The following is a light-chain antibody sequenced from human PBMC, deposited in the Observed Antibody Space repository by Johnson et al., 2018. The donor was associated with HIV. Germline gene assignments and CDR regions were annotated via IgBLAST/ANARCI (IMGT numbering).Light chain of an antibody. Sequence: QSVLTQPPSVSAAPGQKVTISCSGSSSNIGNNYVSWYQQFPGTAPKLLIYENNKRPSGIPDRFSGSKYGTSATLGITGLQTGDEADYYCGTWDSSLSANVVGTGTKVTVL. J-gene: IGLJ1*01. CDR2: ENN. V-gene: IGLV1-51*02. CDR3: GTWDSSLSANV. CDR1: SSNIGNNY.